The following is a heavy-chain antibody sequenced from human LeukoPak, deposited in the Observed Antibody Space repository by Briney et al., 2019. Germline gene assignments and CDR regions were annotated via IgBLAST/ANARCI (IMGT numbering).Heavy chain of an antibody. V-gene: IGHV1-18*01. D-gene: IGHD4-17*01. Sequence: ASVKVSCKASGYSFSSYGISWVRQAPGQGLEWMGWISPYNGNTNYAQKLQDRVTMTTDTSTSTAYMELRSLRSDDTALYYCATEGGWQPTDYGDHVYWGQGTLVTVSS. J-gene: IGHJ4*02. CDR1: GYSFSSYG. CDR3: ATEGGWQPTDYGDHVY. CDR2: ISPYNGNT.